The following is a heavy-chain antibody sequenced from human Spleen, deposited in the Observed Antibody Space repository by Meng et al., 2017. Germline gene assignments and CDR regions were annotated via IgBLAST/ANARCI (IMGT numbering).Heavy chain of an antibody. J-gene: IGHJ4*02. CDR1: GFTFTADY. CDR3: ARSYSSSWYYFDY. D-gene: IGHD6-13*01. Sequence: LWRSGAEVKKPAAPVIGSCKASGFTFTADYMPWVRQAPGQGLEWMRRINPNSGGTNYAKKFPARVTMTRDTSISTAYMELSRLRSDDTALDYCARSYSSSWYYFDYWGQGTRVTVSS. V-gene: IGHV1-2*06. CDR2: INPNSGGT.